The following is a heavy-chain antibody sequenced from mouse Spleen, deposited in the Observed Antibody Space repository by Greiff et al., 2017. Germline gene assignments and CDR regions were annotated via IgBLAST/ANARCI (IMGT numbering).Heavy chain of an antibody. J-gene: IGHJ4*01. CDR2: IDPNSGGT. Sequence: VQLQQPGAELVKPGASVKLSCKASGYTFTSYWMHWVKQRPGRGLEWIGRIDPNSGGTKYNEKFKSKATLTVDKPSSTAYMQLSSLTSEDSAVYYCASYYYGSSYRDYYAMDYWGQGTSVTVSS. V-gene: IGHV1-72*01. D-gene: IGHD1-1*01. CDR1: GYTFTSYW. CDR3: ASYYYGSSYRDYYAMDY.